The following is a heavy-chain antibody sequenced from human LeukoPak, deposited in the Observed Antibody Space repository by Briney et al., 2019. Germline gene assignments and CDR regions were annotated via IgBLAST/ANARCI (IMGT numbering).Heavy chain of an antibody. CDR3: ARFGVDYDMDI. Sequence: PSETLSPTCTVSGGSISSYYWSWIRQPPGKGLEWIGYIYTSGSTNYNPSLKSRVTISVDTSKNQFSLKLSSVTAADTAIYYCARFGVDYDMDIWGQGTTVTVSS. CDR2: IYTSGST. J-gene: IGHJ6*02. CDR1: GGSISSYY. D-gene: IGHD3-16*01. V-gene: IGHV4-4*09.